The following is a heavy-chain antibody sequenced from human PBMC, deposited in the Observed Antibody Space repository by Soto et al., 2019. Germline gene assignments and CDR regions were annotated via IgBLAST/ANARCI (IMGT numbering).Heavy chain of an antibody. J-gene: IGHJ4*02. CDR3: ARGPRGWYGFDY. CDR2: INFDGSST. Sequence: EVQLVESGGGLVQPGGSLRLSCAGSGFALSSSWMPWVRQDPGKGLVWVSRINFDGSSTDYADSVRGRFTISRDNAKNTLYLEMNSLRADDTAVYHCARGPRGWYGFDYWGQGTLVTVSS. D-gene: IGHD6-19*01. V-gene: IGHV3-74*01. CDR1: GFALSSSW.